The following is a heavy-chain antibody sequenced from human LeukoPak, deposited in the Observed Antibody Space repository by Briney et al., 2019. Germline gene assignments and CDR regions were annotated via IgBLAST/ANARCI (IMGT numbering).Heavy chain of an antibody. CDR1: GGSFSGYY. V-gene: IGHV4-34*01. CDR2: INHSGST. D-gene: IGHD4-23*01. Sequence: SETLSLTCAVYGGSFSGYYWSWIRQPRGKGLEWIGEINHSGSTNYNPSLKSRVTISVDTSKNQFSLKLSSVTAADTAVYYCARPRWYPYGMDVWGQGTTVTVSS. CDR3: ARPRWYPYGMDV. J-gene: IGHJ6*02.